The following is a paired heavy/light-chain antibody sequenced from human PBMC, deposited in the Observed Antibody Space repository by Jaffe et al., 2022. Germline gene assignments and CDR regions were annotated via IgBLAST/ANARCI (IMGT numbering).Light chain of an antibody. CDR2: DAS. CDR1: QGISSA. V-gene: IGKV1-13*02. J-gene: IGKJ2*01. CDR3: QQFNSYPYT. Sequence: AIQLTQSPSSLSASVGDRVTITCRASQGISSALAWYQQKPGKAPKLLIYDASSLESGVPSRFSGSGSGTDFTLTISSLQPEDFATYYCQQFNSYPYTFGQGTKLEIK.
Heavy chain of an antibody. J-gene: IGHJ4*02. CDR2: IYHSGST. Sequence: QVQLQESGPGLVKPSETLSLTCAVSGYSISSGYYWGWIRQPPGKGLEWIGSIYHSGSTYYNPSLKSRVTISVDTSKNQFSLKLSSVTAADTAVYYCASQPAEDYFDYWGQGTLVTVSS. D-gene: IGHD2-2*01. V-gene: IGHV4-38-2*01. CDR3: ASQPAEDYFDY. CDR1: GYSISSGYY.